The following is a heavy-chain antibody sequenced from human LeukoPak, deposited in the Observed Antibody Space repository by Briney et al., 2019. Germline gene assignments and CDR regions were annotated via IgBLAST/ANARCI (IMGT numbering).Heavy chain of an antibody. CDR2: IYYSGST. Sequence: SETLSLTCTVSGGSISSSSYYWGWIRQPPGKGLEWIGSIYYSGSTYYNPSLKSRVTISVDTSKNQLSLKLSSLTAADTAVYYCARHEYSGSYYGLSWFDPWGQGALVTVSS. D-gene: IGHD1-26*01. V-gene: IGHV4-39*01. CDR1: GGSISSSSYY. CDR3: ARHEYSGSYYGLSWFDP. J-gene: IGHJ5*02.